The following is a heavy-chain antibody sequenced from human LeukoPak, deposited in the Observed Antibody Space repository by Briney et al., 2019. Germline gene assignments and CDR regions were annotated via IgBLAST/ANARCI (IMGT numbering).Heavy chain of an antibody. V-gene: IGHV1-8*01. CDR3: ARVQTVGPRWFDP. J-gene: IGHJ5*02. D-gene: IGHD4-17*01. CDR1: GYTFTGYY. CDR2: MNPNSGNT. Sequence: GASVKVSCKASGYTFTGYYMHWVRQATGQGLEWMGWMNPNSGNTGYAQKFQGRVTMTRNTSISTAYMELSSLRSEDTAVYYCARVQTVGPRWFDPWGQGTLVTVSS.